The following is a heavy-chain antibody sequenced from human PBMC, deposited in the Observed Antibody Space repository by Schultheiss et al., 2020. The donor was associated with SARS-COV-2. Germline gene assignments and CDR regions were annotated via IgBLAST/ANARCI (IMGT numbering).Heavy chain of an antibody. J-gene: IGHJ5*02. CDR3: ARGGDCSGGSCHGWFDP. CDR1: GGSISSGSYY. D-gene: IGHD2-15*01. Sequence: SQTLSLTCTVSGGSISSGSYYWNWIRQPAGKGLEWVGRVFTSGSTNYNPSLTSRVTISLDTSRNQFSLKLSSVTAADTAVYYCARGGDCSGGSCHGWFDPWGQGTLVTVSS. V-gene: IGHV4-61*02. CDR2: VFTSGST.